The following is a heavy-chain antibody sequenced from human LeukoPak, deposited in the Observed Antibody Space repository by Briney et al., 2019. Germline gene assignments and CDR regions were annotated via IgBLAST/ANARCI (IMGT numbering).Heavy chain of an antibody. J-gene: IGHJ4*02. CDR1: GGSFSGYY. V-gene: IGHV4-34*01. Sequence: PSETLSLTCAVYGGSFSGYYWSWIRQPPEMGLEWIGSIYHSGSTYYNPSLKSRVTISVDTSKNQFSLKLSSVTAADTAVYYCARDLGYSSSGGFDYWGQGTLVTVSS. CDR2: IYHSGST. D-gene: IGHD6-6*01. CDR3: ARDLGYSSSGGFDY.